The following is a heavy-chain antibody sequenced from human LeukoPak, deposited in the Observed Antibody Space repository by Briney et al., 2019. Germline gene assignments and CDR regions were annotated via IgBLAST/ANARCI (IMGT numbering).Heavy chain of an antibody. CDR3: ARALLWFGEPSPIDY. Sequence: ASVKVSCKASGYTFTSYGISWVRQAPGQGLEWMGWITAYNDNTNYAQKLQGRVTMTTDTSTSTAYMELRSLRSDDTAVYYCARALLWFGEPSPIDYWGQGTLVTASS. D-gene: IGHD3-10*01. V-gene: IGHV1-18*01. CDR2: ITAYNDNT. CDR1: GYTFTSYG. J-gene: IGHJ4*02.